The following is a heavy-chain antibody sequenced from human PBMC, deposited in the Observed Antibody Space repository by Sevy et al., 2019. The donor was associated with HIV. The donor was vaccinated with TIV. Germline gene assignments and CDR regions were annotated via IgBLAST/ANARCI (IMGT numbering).Heavy chain of an antibody. V-gene: IGHV3-30-3*01. J-gene: IGHJ4*02. CDR1: GFTFSSYW. Sequence: GGSLRLSCAASGFTFSSYWMNWIRQAPGKGLEWVALISYSGTNKYYADSVKGRFTISRDDSKNTAYLQMNNLRTDDTAVYYCARVAVEYCTDDCYHRFDYWGQGTQVTVSS. CDR3: ARVAVEYCTDDCYHRFDY. D-gene: IGHD2-21*02. CDR2: ISYSGTNK.